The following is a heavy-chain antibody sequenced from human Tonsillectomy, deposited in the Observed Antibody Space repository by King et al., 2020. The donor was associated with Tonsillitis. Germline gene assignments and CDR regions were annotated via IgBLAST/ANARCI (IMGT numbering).Heavy chain of an antibody. CDR2: ISAYNGNT. CDR1: GYTFTSYG. CDR3: ARDMAPIAVAGPYAFDI. V-gene: IGHV1-18*01. J-gene: IGHJ3*02. D-gene: IGHD6-19*01. Sequence: QLVQSGADVKKPGASLKVSCKASGYTFTSYGISWVRQAPGQGLEWMGWISAYNGNTNYAQKLQGRVTMTTDTSTSTAYMDLRSLRSDDTAVYYCARDMAPIAVAGPYAFDIWGQGTMVTVSS.